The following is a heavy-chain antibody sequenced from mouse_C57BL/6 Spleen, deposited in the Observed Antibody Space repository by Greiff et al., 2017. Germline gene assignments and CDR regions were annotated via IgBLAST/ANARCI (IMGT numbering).Heavy chain of an antibody. CDR3: TTVKFITTVVANYDV. D-gene: IGHD1-1*01. CDR2: FDPEDGDT. V-gene: IGHV14-1*01. Sequence: VQLQQSGAELVRPGASVKLSCTASGFNIKDYYMHWVKQRPEQGLEWIGRFDPEDGDTEYAPQFQGKATMTADTSSNTAYLQLSSLTSEDTAVYSCTTVKFITTVVANYDVWGTGTTVTVSS. CDR1: GFNIKDYY. J-gene: IGHJ1*03.